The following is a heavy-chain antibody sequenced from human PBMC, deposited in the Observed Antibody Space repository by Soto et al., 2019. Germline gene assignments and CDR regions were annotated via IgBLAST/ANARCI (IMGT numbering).Heavy chain of an antibody. D-gene: IGHD2-2*01. J-gene: IGHJ4*02. CDR3: ARVRGNCISTSCYRPPGY. CDR1: GFTFSSYA. CDR2: ISYDGSNK. Sequence: QVQLVESGGGVVQPGRSLRLSCAASGFTFSSYAIHWVRQAPGKGLEWVAVISYDGSNKYYADSVKGRFTISRDNSKNTLYLQMNSLRAEDTAVYYCARVRGNCISTSCYRPPGYWGQGTLVTVSS. V-gene: IGHV3-30-3*01.